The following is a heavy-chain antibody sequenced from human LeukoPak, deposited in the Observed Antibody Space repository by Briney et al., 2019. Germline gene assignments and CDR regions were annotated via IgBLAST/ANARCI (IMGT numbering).Heavy chain of an antibody. J-gene: IGHJ4*02. CDR3: ARAFSSGWYPYSIGGLWFDY. CDR1: GGSISSYY. CDR2: IYYTGST. V-gene: IGHV4-59*01. Sequence: SETLSLTCTVSGGSISSYYWSWIRQPPGKGLEWIGYIYYTGSTNYNPSLKSRVTISVDTSKNQFSLKLSSVTAADTAVYYCARAFSSGWYPYSIGGLWFDYWGQGTLVTVSS. D-gene: IGHD6-19*01.